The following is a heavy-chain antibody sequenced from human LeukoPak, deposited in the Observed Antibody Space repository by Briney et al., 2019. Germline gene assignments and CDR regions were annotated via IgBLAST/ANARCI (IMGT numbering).Heavy chain of an antibody. V-gene: IGHV4-59*01. CDR1: GGSISSYY. CDR3: ARDLRDYFDY. J-gene: IGHJ4*02. CDR2: SGST. Sequence: TSETLSLTCTVTGGSISSYYWSWIRQPPGKGLEWIGYSGSTNYNPFLKSRVTISVDTSKNQFSLKLSSVTAADTAVYYCARDLRDYFDYWGQGTLVTVSS.